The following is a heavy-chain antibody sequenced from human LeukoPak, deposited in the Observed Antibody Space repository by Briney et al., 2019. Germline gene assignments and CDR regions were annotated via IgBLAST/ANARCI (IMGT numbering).Heavy chain of an antibody. Sequence: PGGSLRLSCAASGFTFSNAWMSWARQAPGKGLEWVSSISSSSSYIYYADSVKGRFTISRDNAENSLYLQMNSLRAEDTAVYYCARGHPDSSSWLSPTKTLFPDAFDIWGQGTMVTVSS. D-gene: IGHD6-13*01. CDR3: ARGHPDSSSWLSPTKTLFPDAFDI. CDR1: GFTFSNAW. J-gene: IGHJ3*02. V-gene: IGHV3-21*01. CDR2: ISSSSSYI.